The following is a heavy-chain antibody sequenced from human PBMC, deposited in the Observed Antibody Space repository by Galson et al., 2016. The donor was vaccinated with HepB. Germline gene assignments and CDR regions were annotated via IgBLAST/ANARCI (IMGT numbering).Heavy chain of an antibody. V-gene: IGHV4-31*03. D-gene: IGHD3-22*01. CDR1: GASISRGTYF. Sequence: TLSLTYNVSGASISRGTYFWTWIRQHPGKGLEWIGYISHSASTSYSPSLRSRISISADTSETQFSLRLRSVTAADTAVYSCARALVYYDSSVSGFYYYMDVWGKGTTVTVSS. CDR3: ARALVYYDSSVSGFYYYMDV. J-gene: IGHJ6*03. CDR2: ISHSAST.